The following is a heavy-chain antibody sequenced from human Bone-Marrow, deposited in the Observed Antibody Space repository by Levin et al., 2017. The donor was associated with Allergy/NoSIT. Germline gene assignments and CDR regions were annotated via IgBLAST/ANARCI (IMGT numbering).Heavy chain of an antibody. D-gene: IGHD3-3*01. CDR1: GYTFNSYA. V-gene: IGHV1-18*01. CDR3: ARVKGYDFWSGSSNWFDP. J-gene: IGHJ5*02. CDR2: INTYNGNT. Sequence: ASVKVSCKASGYTFNSYALSWVRQAPGQGLEWLAWINTYNGNTNYAQKVQGRVTLTTDTSTNTAYMELRSLRSDDTAVYYCARVKGYDFWSGSSNWFDPWGQGTLVTVSS.